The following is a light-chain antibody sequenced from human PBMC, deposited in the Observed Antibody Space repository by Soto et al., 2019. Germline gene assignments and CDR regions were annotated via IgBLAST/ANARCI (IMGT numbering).Light chain of an antibody. CDR1: SSDVGTYNY. Sequence: QSALTQPPSASGSPGQSVTISCTGTSSDVGTYNYVSWYQQHPGKAPKLMIYEVTKRPSGIPDRFSGSKSGNTASLTVSALQAEDEADYYCCSYAGSNTYVFGTGTKLTVL. J-gene: IGLJ1*01. CDR2: EVT. CDR3: CSYAGSNTYV. V-gene: IGLV2-8*01.